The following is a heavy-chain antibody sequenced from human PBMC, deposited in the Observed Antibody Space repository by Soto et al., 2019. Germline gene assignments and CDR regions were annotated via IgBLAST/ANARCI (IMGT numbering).Heavy chain of an antibody. V-gene: IGHV3-48*02. CDR3: ARASYYDSSPLGNWFDP. D-gene: IGHD3-22*01. J-gene: IGHJ5*02. CDR2: ISSSSSTI. CDR1: GFTFSSYS. Sequence: PGGSLRLSCAASGFTFSSYSMNWVRQAPGKGLEWVSYISSSSSTIYYADSVKGRFTISRDNAKNSLYLQMNSLRDEDTAVYYCARASYYDSSPLGNWFDPWGQGTLVTVSS.